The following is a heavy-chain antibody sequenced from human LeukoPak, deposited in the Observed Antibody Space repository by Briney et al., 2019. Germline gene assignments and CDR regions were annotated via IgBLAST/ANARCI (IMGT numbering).Heavy chain of an antibody. D-gene: IGHD3-22*01. Sequence: SGTLSLTCTVSGDSINSLDLWSWVRQPPGKGLEWIGEMYLSGTTHSNPSVKSRVAISIDKSKNQFFLNLSSVTAADTAVYYCAGLVGRYSSGLYYYYFDYWGQGTLVTVSS. J-gene: IGHJ4*02. CDR1: GDSINSLDL. V-gene: IGHV4-4*02. CDR3: AGLVGRYSSGLYYYYFDY. CDR2: MYLSGTT.